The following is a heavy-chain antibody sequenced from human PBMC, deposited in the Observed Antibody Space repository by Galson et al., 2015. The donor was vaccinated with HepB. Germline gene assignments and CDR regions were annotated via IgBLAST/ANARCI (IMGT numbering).Heavy chain of an antibody. CDR1: AFNFTNHW. CDR3: ARTSSWGTFDF. CDR2: VYPGDSDS. Sequence: QSGAEVKKPGESLQISCRGSAFNFTNHWIGWARQKPGKGLEWMGIVYPGDSDSRYSPSFQGQVTVSADKSISTAYLRWSSLKASDTAMYYCARTSSWGTFDFWGQGTMVIVSS. D-gene: IGHD6-13*01. J-gene: IGHJ3*01. V-gene: IGHV5-51*01.